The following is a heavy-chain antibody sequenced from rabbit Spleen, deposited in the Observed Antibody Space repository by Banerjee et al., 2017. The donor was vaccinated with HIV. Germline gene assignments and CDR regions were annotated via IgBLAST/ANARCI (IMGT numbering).Heavy chain of an antibody. CDR3: ASDNTAYYYNF. J-gene: IGHJ4*01. Sequence: QEQLEESGGGLVKPEESLTLTCKASGFTLTIYWMCWVRQAPGKGLEWIGCIYGGSSDDTYYANWAKGRFTISKTSSTTVTLQMTSLTAADTATYFCASDNTAYYYNFWGPGTLVTVS. D-gene: IGHD1-1*01. CDR2: IYGGSSDDT. V-gene: IGHV1S45*01. CDR1: GFTLTIYW.